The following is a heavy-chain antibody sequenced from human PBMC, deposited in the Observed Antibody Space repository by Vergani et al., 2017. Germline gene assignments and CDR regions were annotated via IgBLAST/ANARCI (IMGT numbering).Heavy chain of an antibody. D-gene: IGHD6-6*01. CDR1: GGSISSGGYY. CDR3: ARYSSSSYYYYMDV. Sequence: QVQLQESGPGLVKPSQTLSLTCTVSGGSISSGGYYWSWIRQHPGKGLEWIGYIYYSGSTYYNPSLKSRVTISVDRSKNQFSLKLSSVTAADTAVYYCARYSSSSYYYYMDVWGKGTTVTVSS. CDR2: IYYSGST. V-gene: IGHV4-31*03. J-gene: IGHJ6*03.